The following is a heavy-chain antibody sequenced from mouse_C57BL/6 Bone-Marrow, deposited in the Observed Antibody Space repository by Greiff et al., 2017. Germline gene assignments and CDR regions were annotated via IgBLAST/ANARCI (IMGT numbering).Heavy chain of an antibody. CDR1: GYTFTSYW. Sequence: QVQLQQPGAELVMPGASVKLSCKASGYTFTSYWMHWVKQRPGQGLEWIGEIDPSDSYTNYNQKFKGKSTLTVDKSSSTAYMQLSSLTSEDSAVYYYARRWLLNAMDYWGQGTSVTVSS. V-gene: IGHV1-69*01. D-gene: IGHD2-3*01. J-gene: IGHJ4*01. CDR2: IDPSDSYT. CDR3: ARRWLLNAMDY.